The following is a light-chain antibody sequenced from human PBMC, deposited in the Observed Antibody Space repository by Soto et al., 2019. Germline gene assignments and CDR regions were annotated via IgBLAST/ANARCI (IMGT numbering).Light chain of an antibody. J-gene: IGKJ5*01. CDR3: QQYGSSIT. Sequence: EIVMTHSPATLSVSPGGIATLSCRASQSISDTLAWYQQKPGQAPRLLIHGASTRATDVPDRFSGSGSGTDFNLTISRLEPEDFAVYYCQQYGSSITFGQGTRLEIK. CDR1: QSISDT. V-gene: IGKV3-20*01. CDR2: GAS.